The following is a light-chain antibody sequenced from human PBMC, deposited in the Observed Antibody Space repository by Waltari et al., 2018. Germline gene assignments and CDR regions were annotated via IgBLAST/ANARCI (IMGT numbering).Light chain of an antibody. Sequence: QSALTKPASVSGYPGQSITIPCTGTNSDVGGYDYVSWYQQHPGKAPTLIIYDVSNRPSGVSNRFSGSKSGNTASLTISGLQAEDEADYYCNSYTSSSTRVFGGGTKLTVL. CDR1: NSDVGGYDY. J-gene: IGLJ2*01. CDR2: DVS. CDR3: NSYTSSSTRV. V-gene: IGLV2-14*03.